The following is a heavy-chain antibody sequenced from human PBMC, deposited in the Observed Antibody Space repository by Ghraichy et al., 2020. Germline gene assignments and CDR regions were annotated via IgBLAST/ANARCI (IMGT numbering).Heavy chain of an antibody. Sequence: SETLSLTCTVSGGSISSSSYYWGWIRQPPGKGLEWIGSIYYSGSTYYNPSLKSRVTISVDTSKNQFSLKLSSVTAADTAVYYCATFKLGTVGAWGQGTLVTVSS. D-gene: IGHD4-23*01. CDR2: IYYSGST. CDR1: GGSISSSSYY. J-gene: IGHJ5*02. V-gene: IGHV4-39*01. CDR3: ATFKLGTVGA.